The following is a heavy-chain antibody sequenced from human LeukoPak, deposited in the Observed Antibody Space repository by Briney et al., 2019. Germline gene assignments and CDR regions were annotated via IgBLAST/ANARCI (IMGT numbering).Heavy chain of an antibody. CDR2: IYTSGRT. J-gene: IGHJ4*02. CDR3: ARDRGYSYAFDY. CDR1: GGSISSYY. Sequence: SETLTLTCTVSGGSISSYYWSWIRQPAGKGLEWIGRIYTSGRTNYNPSLKSRVTMSVDTSKNQFSLKLSSVTAADTAVYCCARDRGYSYAFDYWGQGTLVTVSS. D-gene: IGHD5-18*01. V-gene: IGHV4-4*07.